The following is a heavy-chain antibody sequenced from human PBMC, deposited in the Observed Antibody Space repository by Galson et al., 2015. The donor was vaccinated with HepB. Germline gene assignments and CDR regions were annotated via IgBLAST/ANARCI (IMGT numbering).Heavy chain of an antibody. CDR3: ARHWQQQVVHFDS. CDR2: IYTSGTP. J-gene: IGHJ4*02. Sequence: LTCTVSGGSISSYFWSWLRQPAGKGLEWIGRIYTSGTPQYNPSLKSRVTMSVDTSKNQFSLRLNSVTAADTAVYYCARHWQQQVVHFDSWGLGTLVTVSS. D-gene: IGHD6-13*01. CDR1: GGSISSYF. V-gene: IGHV4-4*07.